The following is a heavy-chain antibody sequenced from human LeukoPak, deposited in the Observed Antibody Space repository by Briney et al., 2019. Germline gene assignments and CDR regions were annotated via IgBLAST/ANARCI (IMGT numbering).Heavy chain of an antibody. Sequence: PGGSLRLSCAASGFXFSSYWIHWVRQAPGKGLVWVSRTNSDGSSTSYADSVKGRFTISRDNAKNTLYLQMNSLRAEDTAVYYCARGGGRNAFDIWGQGTMVTVSS. CDR1: GFXFSSYW. CDR3: ARGGGRNAFDI. D-gene: IGHD2-15*01. CDR2: TNSDGSST. V-gene: IGHV3-74*01. J-gene: IGHJ3*02.